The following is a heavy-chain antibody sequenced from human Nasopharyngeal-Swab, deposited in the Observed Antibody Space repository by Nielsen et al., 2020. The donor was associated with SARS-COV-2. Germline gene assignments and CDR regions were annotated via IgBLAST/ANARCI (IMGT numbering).Heavy chain of an antibody. CDR1: GFTFSNSA. J-gene: IGHJ4*02. CDR2: ISTSGATT. CDR3: AKEEVPNDY. Sequence: GGSLRLSCSVSGFTFSNSALCWVRQAPGKGLEWVSAISTSGATTFYADSVRGRFTISRDNDRNTVYLQMSSLTVEDTAIYYCAKEEVPNDYWGQGTLVTVSS. D-gene: IGHD4/OR15-4a*01. V-gene: IGHV3-23*01.